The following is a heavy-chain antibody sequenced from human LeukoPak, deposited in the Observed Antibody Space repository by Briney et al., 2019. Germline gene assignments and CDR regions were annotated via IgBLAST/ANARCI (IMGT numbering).Heavy chain of an antibody. Sequence: GGSLRLSCAASGFTFSSYAMHWVRQAPGKGLEWVAVISYDGSNKYYADSVKGRFTISRDNSKNTLYLQMNSLRAEDAAVYYCARESFAARWDWGQGTLVTVSS. CDR3: ARESFAARWD. V-gene: IGHV3-30*04. CDR1: GFTFSSYA. J-gene: IGHJ4*02. D-gene: IGHD6-6*01. CDR2: ISYDGSNK.